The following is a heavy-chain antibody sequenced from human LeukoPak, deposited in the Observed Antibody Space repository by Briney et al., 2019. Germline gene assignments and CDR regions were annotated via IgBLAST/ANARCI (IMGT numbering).Heavy chain of an antibody. J-gene: IGHJ3*02. CDR2: IWYDGSNK. CDR3: ARGRREQWLSMHGAFDI. Sequence: GGSLRLSCAASGFTFSSYSMNWVRQAPGKGLEWVAVIWYDGSNKYYADSVKGRFTISRDNSKNTLYLQMNSLRAEDTAVYYCARGRREQWLSMHGAFDIWGQGTMVTVSS. CDR1: GFTFSSYS. D-gene: IGHD6-19*01. V-gene: IGHV3-33*08.